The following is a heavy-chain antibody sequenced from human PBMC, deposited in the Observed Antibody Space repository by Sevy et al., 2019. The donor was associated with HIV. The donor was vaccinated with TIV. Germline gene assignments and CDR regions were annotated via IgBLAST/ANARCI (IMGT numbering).Heavy chain of an antibody. CDR1: GFTFSSYG. D-gene: IGHD6-13*01. CDR2: ISYDGSNK. J-gene: IGHJ6*02. V-gene: IGHV3-30*18. Sequence: GWSLRLSCAASGFTFSSYGMHWVRQAPGKGLEWVAVISYDGSNKYYADSVKGRFTISRDNSKNTLYLQMNSLRAEDTAVYYCAKDKNRYSSSWYRRTDYYYGMDVWGQGTTVTVSS. CDR3: AKDKNRYSSSWYRRTDYYYGMDV.